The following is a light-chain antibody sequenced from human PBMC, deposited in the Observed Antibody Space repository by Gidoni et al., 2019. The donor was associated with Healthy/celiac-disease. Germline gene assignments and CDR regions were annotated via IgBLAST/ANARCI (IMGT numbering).Light chain of an antibody. J-gene: IGKJ5*01. Sequence: VLTQSPGTLSLSPGERATLSCRASQSVSSSYLAWYQQKPGQAPRLLIYGASSRATGIPDRFSGSGSGTDFTLTISRLEPEDVAVYYCQQYGSSPLITFGQGTRLEIK. CDR2: GAS. V-gene: IGKV3-20*01. CDR1: QSVSSSY. CDR3: QQYGSSPLIT.